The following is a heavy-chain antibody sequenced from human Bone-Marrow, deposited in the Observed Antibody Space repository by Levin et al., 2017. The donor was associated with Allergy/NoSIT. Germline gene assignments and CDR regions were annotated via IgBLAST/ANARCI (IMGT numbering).Heavy chain of an antibody. J-gene: IGHJ4*02. CDR1: GYSFSSYL. D-gene: IGHD6-19*01. Sequence: GGSLRLSCKVSGYSFSSYLIGWVRQMPGKGLQWLGVIYPADSDTRYSPSFQGQVTISADKSISIAHLQWSSLKASDTAMYYCARLRYSSGPFDYWGQGTLVTVSS. CDR3: ARLRYSSGPFDY. CDR2: IYPADSDT. V-gene: IGHV5-51*01.